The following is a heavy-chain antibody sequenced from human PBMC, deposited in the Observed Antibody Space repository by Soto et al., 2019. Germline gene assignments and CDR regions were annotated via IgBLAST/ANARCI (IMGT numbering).Heavy chain of an antibody. D-gene: IGHD2-21*02. Sequence: QVQLVQSGAEVKKPGASVKVSCKPSGYTLNTYYLHWVGQAPGQGLEWMGIVHPSGGGSTYAQKFLGRVTMTRDTSSNTVFMELSSLRSADTAVYYCARGGHIAVVTASFDYWGQGTLVTVSS. CDR3: ARGGHIAVVTASFDY. CDR2: VHPSGGGS. J-gene: IGHJ4*02. V-gene: IGHV1-46*02. CDR1: GYTLNTYY.